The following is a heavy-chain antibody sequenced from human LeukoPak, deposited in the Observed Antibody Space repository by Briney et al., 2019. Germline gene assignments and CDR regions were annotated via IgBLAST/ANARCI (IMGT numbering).Heavy chain of an antibody. CDR3: ARGRVYYYDSSGYYYYDAFDI. CDR2: MNPNSGNT. V-gene: IGHV1-8*02. Sequence: GASVKVSCKASGYTFTSYDINWVRQATGQGLEWMGWMNPNSGNTGYAQKFQGRVTMTRNASISTAYMELSSLRSEDTAMYYCARGRVYYYDSSGYYYYDAFDIWGQGTMVTVSS. CDR1: GYTFTSYD. J-gene: IGHJ3*02. D-gene: IGHD3-22*01.